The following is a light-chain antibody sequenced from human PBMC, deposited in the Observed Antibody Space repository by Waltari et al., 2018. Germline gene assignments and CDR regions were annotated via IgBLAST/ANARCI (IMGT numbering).Light chain of an antibody. CDR3: LQYNTYPLT. J-gene: IGKJ4*01. CDR1: HGIRDD. V-gene: IGKV1-17*01. Sequence: DLQLTQSPSSLSASVGDTVTISCRASHGIRDDLGWYQQQPGKAPKRLIYGASNLQSGVPSRFSGIGSGTDFTLTIFRLQPEDFATYFCLQYNTYPLTFGGGTKVEI. CDR2: GAS.